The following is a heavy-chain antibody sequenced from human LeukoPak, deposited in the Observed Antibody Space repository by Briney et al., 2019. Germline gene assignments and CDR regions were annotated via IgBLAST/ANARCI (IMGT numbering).Heavy chain of an antibody. CDR2: INHSGST. J-gene: IGHJ4*02. D-gene: IGHD1-7*01. CDR1: GGSFSGYY. Sequence: SETLSLTCAVYGGSFSGYYWSWIRQPPGKGLEWIGEINHSGSTNYNPSLKSRVTISVDTSKNQSSLKLSSVTAADTAVYYCASQTGTTSGSLYWGQGTLVTVSS. CDR3: ASQTGTTSGSLY. V-gene: IGHV4-34*01.